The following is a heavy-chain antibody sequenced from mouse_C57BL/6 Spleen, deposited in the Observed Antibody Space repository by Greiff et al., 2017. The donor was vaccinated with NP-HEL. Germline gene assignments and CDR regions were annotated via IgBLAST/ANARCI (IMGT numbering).Heavy chain of an antibody. J-gene: IGHJ4*01. V-gene: IGHV5-17*01. Sequence: EVQRVESGGGLVKPGGSLKLSCAASGFTFSDYGMHWVRQAPEKGLEWVAYISRGSSTIYYADTVKGRFTISRDNAKNTPCLQMTRLRSEDTAMYYCARGKYYAMDYRGQGASVTAAS. CDR1: GFTFSDYG. CDR2: ISRGSSTI. CDR3: ARGKYYAMDY.